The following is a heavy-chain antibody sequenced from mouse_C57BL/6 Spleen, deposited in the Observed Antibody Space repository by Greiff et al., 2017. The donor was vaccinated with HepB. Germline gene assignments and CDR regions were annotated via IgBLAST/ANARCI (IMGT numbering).Heavy chain of an antibody. CDR2: IYPGDGDT. CDR1: GYAFCSYW. D-gene: IGHD2-4*01. CDR3: ARVGDYPPYYAMDY. J-gene: IGHJ4*01. Sequence: VQLQQSGPELVKPGASVKISCKASGYAFCSYWMNWVKQRPGKGLEWIGRIYPGDGDTNYNGKFKGKATLTADKSTSTAYMQLSSLTSEDSAVYFCARVGDYPPYYAMDYWGQGTSVTVSS. V-gene: IGHV1-82*01.